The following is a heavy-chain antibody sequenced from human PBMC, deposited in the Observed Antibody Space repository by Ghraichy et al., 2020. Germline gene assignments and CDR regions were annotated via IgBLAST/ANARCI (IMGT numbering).Heavy chain of an antibody. CDR3: ARGVGASYYYYYGMDV. CDR2: IYYSGST. Sequence: SETLSLTCTVSGGSVSSGSYYWSWIRQPPRKGLEWIGYIYYSGSTNYNPSLKSRVTISVDTSKNQFSLKLSSVTAADTAVYYCARGVGASYYYYYGMDVWGQGTTVTVSS. CDR1: GGSVSSGSYY. V-gene: IGHV4-61*01. J-gene: IGHJ6*02. D-gene: IGHD1-26*01.